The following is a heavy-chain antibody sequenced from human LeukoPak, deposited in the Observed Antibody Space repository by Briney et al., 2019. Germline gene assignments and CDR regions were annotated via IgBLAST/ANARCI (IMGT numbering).Heavy chain of an antibody. CDR3: ARGSPGIAVAGAYYYYGMDV. D-gene: IGHD6-19*01. J-gene: IGHJ6*02. CDR1: GGTFSRYA. Sequence: ASVKVSCEASGGTFSRYAISWVRQAPGQGLEWVGGIIPIFGTANYAQKFQGRVTITADESTSTAYMELSSLRSEDTAVYYCARGSPGIAVAGAYYYYGMDVWGQGTTVTVSS. CDR2: IIPIFGTA. V-gene: IGHV1-69*13.